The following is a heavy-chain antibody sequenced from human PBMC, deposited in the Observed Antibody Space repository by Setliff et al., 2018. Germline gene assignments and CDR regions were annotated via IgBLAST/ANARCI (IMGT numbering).Heavy chain of an antibody. V-gene: IGHV1-24*01. CDR2: FDPEDGET. CDR3: ATALRYFDWLSPYYYHYYYMDV. CDR1: GYTLTELS. D-gene: IGHD3-9*01. Sequence: ASVKVSCKVSGYTLTELSRHWVRQAPGKGLEWMGGFDPEDGETIYAQKFQGRVTMTEDTSTDTAYMELSSLRSEDTAVYYCATALRYFDWLSPYYYHYYYMDVWGKGTTVTVSS. J-gene: IGHJ6*03.